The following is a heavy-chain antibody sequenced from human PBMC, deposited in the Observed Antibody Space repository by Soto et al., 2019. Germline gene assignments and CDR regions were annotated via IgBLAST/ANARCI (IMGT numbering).Heavy chain of an antibody. D-gene: IGHD5-12*01. V-gene: IGHV4-59*01. CDR3: ARVAADIASWLDP. Sequence: PSETLSLTCTVSGGSISRYYWSWIRQPPGKGLEWIGYIYYSGSTNYNPSLKSRVTISVDTSKNQFSLKLSSVTAADTAVYYCARVAADIASWLDPWGQGTLVXVSS. J-gene: IGHJ5*02. CDR2: IYYSGST. CDR1: GGSISRYY.